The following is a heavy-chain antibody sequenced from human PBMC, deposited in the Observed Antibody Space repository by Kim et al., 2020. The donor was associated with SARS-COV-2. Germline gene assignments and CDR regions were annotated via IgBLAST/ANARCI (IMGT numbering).Heavy chain of an antibody. J-gene: IGHJ4*02. D-gene: IGHD1-26*01. Sequence: TKNPHAPRSRVTISVDPSKNTFSLKLSSVTAADTAVYYCARGVGATPFDYWGQGTLVTVSS. CDR2: T. CDR3: ARGVGATPFDY. V-gene: IGHV4-59*09.